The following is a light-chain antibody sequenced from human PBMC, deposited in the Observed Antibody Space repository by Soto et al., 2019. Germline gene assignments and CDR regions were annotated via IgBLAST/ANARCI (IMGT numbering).Light chain of an antibody. CDR2: DVS. CDR1: SSDVGGYNY. V-gene: IGLV2-11*01. CDR3: CSYAGSYV. Sequence: QSALTQPRSVSGSPGQSVTFSCTGTSSDVGGYNYVSWYQHHPGKAPKLMIYDVSKRPSGVPDRFSGSKSGNTASLTISGLQAEDEADYYCCSYAGSYVFGTGTKLTVL. J-gene: IGLJ1*01.